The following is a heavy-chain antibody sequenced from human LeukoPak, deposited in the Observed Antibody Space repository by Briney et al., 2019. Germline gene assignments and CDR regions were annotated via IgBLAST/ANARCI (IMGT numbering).Heavy chain of an antibody. D-gene: IGHD6-6*01. CDR2: MNPNSGNT. V-gene: IGHV1-8*03. CDR1: GYTFTSYD. J-gene: IGHJ6*03. Sequence: ASVKVSCKASGYTFTSYDINWVRQATGQGLEWMGWMNPNSGNTGYAQKFQGRVTITRNTSISTAYMELSSLRSEDTAVYYCARDRIFGSIAAPPKGYYYYMDVWGKGTTVTVSS. CDR3: ARDRIFGSIAAPPKGYYYYMDV.